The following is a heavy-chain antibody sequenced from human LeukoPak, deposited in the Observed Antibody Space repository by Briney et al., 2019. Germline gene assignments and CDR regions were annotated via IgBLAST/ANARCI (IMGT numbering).Heavy chain of an antibody. CDR1: GYNFPTSW. V-gene: IGHV5-51*01. D-gene: IGHD6-19*01. Sequence: GESLKISCKGSGYNFPTSWIAWVRQMPGQGLEWMGIIYPGDSDTRYSPSFQGQVTISADKSISTAYLQWSSLKASDTAMYYCARTLSPGYSSGWYLGYWGQGTLVTVSS. CDR2: IYPGDSDT. CDR3: ARTLSPGYSSGWYLGY. J-gene: IGHJ4*02.